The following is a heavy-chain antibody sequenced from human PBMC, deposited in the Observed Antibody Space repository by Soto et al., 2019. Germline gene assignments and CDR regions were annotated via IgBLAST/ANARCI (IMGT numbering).Heavy chain of an antibody. CDR2: IIPIFGTA. CDR1: ARTFSSYA. Sequence: SLKVSCKASARTFSSYAISWVRPAPGQGLEWMGGIIPIFGTANYAQKFQGRVTITRDTSASTAYMELSSLRSEDTAVYYCARDPSFLREPFDNWGQGTLVTVSS. D-gene: IGHD4-17*01. V-gene: IGHV1-69*05. J-gene: IGHJ4*02. CDR3: ARDPSFLREPFDN.